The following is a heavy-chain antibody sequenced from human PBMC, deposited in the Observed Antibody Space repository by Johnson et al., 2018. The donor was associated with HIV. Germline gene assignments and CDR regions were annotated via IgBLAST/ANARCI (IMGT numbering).Heavy chain of an antibody. Sequence: EKLVESGGGLIQPGGSLRLSCAASGFTVSSNYMSWVRQAPGKGLEWVSVIYSGGSTSYADSVKGRFTISRDNSNNTLHLQMNSLRPDDTAVYYCVRDIARRGGAAFDIWGQGTMVTVSS. J-gene: IGHJ3*02. D-gene: IGHD6-13*01. V-gene: IGHV3-53*01. CDR3: VRDIARRGGAAFDI. CDR1: GFTVSSNY. CDR2: IYSGGST.